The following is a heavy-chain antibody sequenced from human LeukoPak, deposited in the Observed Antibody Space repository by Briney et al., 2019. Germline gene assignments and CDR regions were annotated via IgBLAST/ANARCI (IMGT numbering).Heavy chain of an antibody. CDR1: GYTFTGYY. Sequence: GASVKVSCKASGYTFTGYYMHRVRQAPGQGLGWMGWINPNSSGTNYAQKVQGRVNMTRDTSISTAYMELRSLRSDDTAVYYCARGYYYYYMDVWGKGTTVTVSS. J-gene: IGHJ6*03. CDR2: INPNSSGT. V-gene: IGHV1-2*02. CDR3: ARGYYYYYMDV.